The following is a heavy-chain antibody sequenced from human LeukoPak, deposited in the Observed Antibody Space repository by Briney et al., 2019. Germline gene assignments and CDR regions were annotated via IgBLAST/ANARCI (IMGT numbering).Heavy chain of an antibody. CDR3: ARRGYYDSSGYYVDGGFDY. D-gene: IGHD3-22*01. Sequence: GESLKIPCKGSGYSFTSYWIGWVRQMPGKGLEWMGIIYPGDSDTRYSPSFQGQVTISADKSISTAYLQWSSLKASDTAMYYCARRGYYDSSGYYVDGGFDYWGQGTLVTVSS. J-gene: IGHJ4*02. CDR2: IYPGDSDT. V-gene: IGHV5-51*01. CDR1: GYSFTSYW.